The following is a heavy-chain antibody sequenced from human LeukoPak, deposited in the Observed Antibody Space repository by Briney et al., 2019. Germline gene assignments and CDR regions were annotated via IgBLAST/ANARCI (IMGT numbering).Heavy chain of an antibody. V-gene: IGHV4-59*01. CDR1: GGSISSYY. D-gene: IGHD3-22*01. CDR2: IHYSGTT. Sequence: SETLSLTCTVSGGSISSYYWSWIRQPPGKGLEWIGYIHYSGTTNYNPSLKSRVTISIDTSKNQFSLNLNSVTATDTAVYYCVRGFYDGSGYSSPFDYWGQGTLVTVSS. CDR3: VRGFYDGSGYSSPFDY. J-gene: IGHJ4*02.